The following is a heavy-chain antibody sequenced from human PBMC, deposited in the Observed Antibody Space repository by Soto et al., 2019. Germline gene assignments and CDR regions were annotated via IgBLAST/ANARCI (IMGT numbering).Heavy chain of an antibody. Sequence: QITLKESGPTLVKPTQTLTLTCTFSGFSLSTSGVGVGWIRQPPGKALEWLALIYWNDDKRYGPSLKSRITITKDTSKNQVVITMTNMDPVDTATYYCAHSCGDYWLYVYCYFCGMDVWGQGSTVTVSS. D-gene: IGHD4-17*01. CDR1: GFSLSTSGVG. CDR3: AHSCGDYWLYVYCYFCGMDV. V-gene: IGHV2-5*01. J-gene: IGHJ6*01. CDR2: IYWNDDK.